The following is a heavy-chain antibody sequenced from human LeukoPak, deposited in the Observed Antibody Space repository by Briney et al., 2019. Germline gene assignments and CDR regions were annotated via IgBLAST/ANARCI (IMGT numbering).Heavy chain of an antibody. CDR2: IKQDGSQK. Sequence: GGSLTLSCVVSGCTFSGYWMNWVRHTPGKGLEWVANIKQDGSQKYYVDSVRGRFTISRDNAKNSLYPQMNSLRAEDGAVLYCANYKSDSGCIDYLGQGTLVTVSS. CDR1: GCTFSGYW. J-gene: IGHJ4*02. D-gene: IGHD3-10*01. CDR3: ANYKSDSGCIDY. V-gene: IGHV3-7*02.